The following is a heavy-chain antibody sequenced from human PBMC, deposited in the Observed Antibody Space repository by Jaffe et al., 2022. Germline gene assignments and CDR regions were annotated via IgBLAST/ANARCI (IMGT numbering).Heavy chain of an antibody. Sequence: QVQLQESGPGLVKPSQTLSLTCTVSGGSISSGSYYWSWIRQPAGKGLEWIGRIYTSGSTNYNPSLKSRVTISVDTSKNQFSLKLSSVTAADTAVYYCAGRVDTATSGDIDYWGQGTLVTVSS. CDR2: IYTSGST. D-gene: IGHD5-18*01. CDR1: GGSISSGSYY. J-gene: IGHJ4*02. CDR3: AGRVDTATSGDIDY. V-gene: IGHV4-61*02.